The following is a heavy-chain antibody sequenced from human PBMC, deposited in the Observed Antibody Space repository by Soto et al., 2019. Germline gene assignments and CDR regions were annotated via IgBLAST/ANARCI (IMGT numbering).Heavy chain of an antibody. CDR3: AREGTPAIAVAVFLDAFDI. CDR1: GFTFSSYE. J-gene: IGHJ3*02. V-gene: IGHV3-48*03. Sequence: QPGGSLRLSCAASGFTFSSYEMNWVRQAPGKGLEWVSYISSSGSPIYYADSVKGRFTISRDNAKNSLYLQMNSLRAEDTAVYYCAREGTPAIAVAVFLDAFDIWGLGTMVTVSS. CDR2: ISSSGSPI. D-gene: IGHD6-19*01.